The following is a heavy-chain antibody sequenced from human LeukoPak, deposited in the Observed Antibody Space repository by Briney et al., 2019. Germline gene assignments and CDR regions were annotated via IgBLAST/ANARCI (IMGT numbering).Heavy chain of an antibody. Sequence: SETLSLTCAVSGGSFSGYYWSWIRQPPGKGLEWIGEINHSGSTNYNPSLKSRVSISLDRSNNQFSLNLNSVTAADTAVYYCAREVYSGYDFPQPIDYWGQGTLVTVAS. CDR3: AREVYSGYDFPQPIDY. CDR1: GGSFSGYY. D-gene: IGHD5-12*01. CDR2: INHSGST. V-gene: IGHV4-34*01. J-gene: IGHJ4*02.